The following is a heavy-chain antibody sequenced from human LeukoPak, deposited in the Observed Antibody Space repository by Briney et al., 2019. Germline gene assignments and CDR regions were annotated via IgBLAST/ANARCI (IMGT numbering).Heavy chain of an antibody. V-gene: IGHV4-59*01. CDR1: GGSISSYY. J-gene: IGHJ6*04. CDR3: ARSPKGPRGSYRSPYYYGMDV. CDR2: IYYSGST. Sequence: SETLSLTCTVSGGSISSYYWSWIPQPPGKGLEWIGYIYYSGSTNYNPSLKSRVTISVDTSKNQFSLKLSSVTAADTAVYYCARSPKGPRGSYRSPYYYGMDVWGKGTTVTVSS. D-gene: IGHD3-16*02.